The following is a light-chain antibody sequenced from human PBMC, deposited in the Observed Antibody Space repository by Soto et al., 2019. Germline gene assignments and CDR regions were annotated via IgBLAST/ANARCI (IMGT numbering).Light chain of an antibody. CDR1: SSNIGSNP. J-gene: IGLJ7*01. Sequence: QSVLTQPPSASGTPGQRVTISCSGSSSNIGSNPVNWYQQLPGTAPKLLIYSNNQRPSGVPDRFSGSKSGTSASLAISGLQSEDGADYYCATWDDRLNGVIFGGGTQLTVL. V-gene: IGLV1-44*01. CDR3: ATWDDRLNGVI. CDR2: SNN.